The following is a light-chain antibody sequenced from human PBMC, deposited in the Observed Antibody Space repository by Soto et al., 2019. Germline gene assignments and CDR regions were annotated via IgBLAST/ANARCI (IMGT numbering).Light chain of an antibody. V-gene: IGLV1-44*01. Sequence: QSVLTQPPSASGTPGQRVTISCSGNSSNIGTNTVNWYQQVPGLAPNLLMYMNNQRPSGVPDRFSGSRSGTSASLAISGLQSEDEGNYYCATWADSLNGVIFGGGTKLTVL. J-gene: IGLJ2*01. CDR3: ATWADSLNGVI. CDR1: SSNIGTNT. CDR2: MNN.